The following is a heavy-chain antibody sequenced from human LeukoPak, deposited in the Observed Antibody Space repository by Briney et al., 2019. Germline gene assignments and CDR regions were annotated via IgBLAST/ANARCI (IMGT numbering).Heavy chain of an antibody. D-gene: IGHD6-13*01. CDR1: GGSISSGGYS. J-gene: IGHJ4*02. CDR2: IYYSGST. CDR3: ARARSAAGNFDY. V-gene: IGHV4-31*03. Sequence: SSQTLSLTCTVSGGSISSGGYSWSWIRQHPGRGLEWIGYIYYSGSTYYNPSLKSRVTISADTSKNQFSLTLSSVTAADTAVYYCARARSAAGNFDYWGQGTLVTVSS.